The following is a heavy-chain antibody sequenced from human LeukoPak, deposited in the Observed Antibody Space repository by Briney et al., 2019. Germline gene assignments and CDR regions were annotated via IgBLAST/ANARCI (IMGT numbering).Heavy chain of an antibody. CDR2: IYSGYGT. CDR3: ATAGGEN. J-gene: IGHJ4*02. Sequence: GGSLRLSCAASGFTVSRNHMSWVRQAPGKGLEWVSIIYSGYGTYYADSVKGRFTISRDNSKNTLYLQMNSLRAEDTAVYYCATAGGENWGQGTLVTVSS. V-gene: IGHV3-53*01. D-gene: IGHD3-16*01. CDR1: GFTVSRNH.